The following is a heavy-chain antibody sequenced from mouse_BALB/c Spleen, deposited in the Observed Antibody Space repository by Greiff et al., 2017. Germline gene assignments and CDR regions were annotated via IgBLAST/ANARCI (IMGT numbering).Heavy chain of an antibody. CDR2: ISSGGSYT. D-gene: IGHD1-1*01. CDR3: ARQGTTPAFAY. CDR1: GFTFSSYG. J-gene: IGHJ3*01. V-gene: IGHV5-6*02. Sequence: DVKLVESGGDLVKPGGSLKLSCAASGFTFSSYGMSWVRQTPDKRLEWVATISSGGSYTYYPDSVKGRFTISRDNAKNTLYLQMSSLKSEDTAMYYCARQGTTPAFAYWGQGTLVTVSA.